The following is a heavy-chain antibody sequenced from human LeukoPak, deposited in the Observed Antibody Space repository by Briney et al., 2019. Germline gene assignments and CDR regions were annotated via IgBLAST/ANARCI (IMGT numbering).Heavy chain of an antibody. D-gene: IGHD6-13*01. V-gene: IGHV3-21*04. CDR2: ISSSSSYT. CDR3: AKNSYSSSWEFN. J-gene: IGHJ4*02. Sequence: GGSLRLSCAASGFTFSSYSMNWVRQAPGKGLEWVSSISSSSSYTYYADSVKGRFTISRDNSKNTLYLQMNSLRAEDTAVYYCAKNSYSSSWEFNWGQGTLVTVSS. CDR1: GFTFSSYS.